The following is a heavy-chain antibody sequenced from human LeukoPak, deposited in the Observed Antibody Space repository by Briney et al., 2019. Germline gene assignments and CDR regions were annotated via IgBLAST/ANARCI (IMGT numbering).Heavy chain of an antibody. CDR1: GFTFSSYW. CDR2: IKQDGSEK. J-gene: IGHJ6*02. CDR3: ARPTYGDYGGYYYGMDV. Sequence: GGSLRLSCAASGFTFSSYWMSWVRQAPGKGLEWVANIKQDGSEKYYVDSVKGRFTISRDTAKHSLYLQMHSLRAEDTAAYYCARPTYGDYGGYYYGMDVWGQGTTVTVSS. V-gene: IGHV3-7*01. D-gene: IGHD4-17*01.